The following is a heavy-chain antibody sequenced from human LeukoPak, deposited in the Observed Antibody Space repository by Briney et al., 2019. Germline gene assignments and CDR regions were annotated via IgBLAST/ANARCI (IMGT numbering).Heavy chain of an antibody. V-gene: IGHV6-1*01. CDR2: TYYRSTWHN. Sequence: SQTLSLTCAISGDSVSSISATWNWIRQSPSRGLEWLGRTYYRSTWHNDYAASVKSQITINPDTSKNQFFLQLNSVTLEDAAVYYCAKSAYFREYFDYWGQGILVTVSS. D-gene: IGHD2-8*01. J-gene: IGHJ4*02. CDR1: GDSVSSISAT. CDR3: AKSAYFREYFDY.